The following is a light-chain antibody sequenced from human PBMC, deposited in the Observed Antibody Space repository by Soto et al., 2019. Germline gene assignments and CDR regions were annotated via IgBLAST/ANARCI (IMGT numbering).Light chain of an antibody. CDR1: STDVGSYDL. J-gene: IGLJ2*01. Sequence: QSALTQAASVSGSPGQSITISCTGTSTDVGSYDLVSWYQQEPGKAPKLMIYEVSKRPSGVSNRFSGSKSGNTASLTISGFQAEDEADYYCCSYAGSSTYAVFGGGTKLTVL. V-gene: IGLV2-23*02. CDR2: EVS. CDR3: CSYAGSSTYAV.